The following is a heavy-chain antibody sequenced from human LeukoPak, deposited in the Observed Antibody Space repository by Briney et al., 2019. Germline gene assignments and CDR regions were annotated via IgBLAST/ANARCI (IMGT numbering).Heavy chain of an antibody. CDR3: ARSQGAYFDY. Sequence: PSETLSLTCTVSGDSISRYYWSWIRQPPGKGPECSGYISYSGSTNYNPSLKSRVTISLDTSKNNFSLKLTSVTAADTAVFYCARSQGAYFDYWGQGILVTVSS. V-gene: IGHV4-59*01. J-gene: IGHJ4*02. CDR1: GDSISRYY. CDR2: ISYSGST.